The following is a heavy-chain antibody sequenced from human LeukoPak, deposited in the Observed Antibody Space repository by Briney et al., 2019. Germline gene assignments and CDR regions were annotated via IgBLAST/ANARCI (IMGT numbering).Heavy chain of an antibody. D-gene: IGHD3-10*01. J-gene: IGHJ4*02. CDR3: AKDVTMVRGITVTGYYFDN. Sequence: GGSLRLSCAASGFTFSSSAMSWVRQVPGKGLEWVSGISASGGSTSYADSVRGRFTISRDNSKNTLYLQMSSLRAEDAAVYYCAKDVTMVRGITVTGYYFDNWGQGTLVTVSS. CDR2: ISASGGST. V-gene: IGHV3-23*01. CDR1: GFTFSSSA.